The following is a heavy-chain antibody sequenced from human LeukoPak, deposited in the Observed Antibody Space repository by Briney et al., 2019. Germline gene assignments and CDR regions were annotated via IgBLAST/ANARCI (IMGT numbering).Heavy chain of an antibody. CDR3: AKWFRGGNANYFDY. J-gene: IGHJ4*02. CDR2: IIPIFGTA. Sequence: SVKVSCKASGGTFSSYAISWVRQAPGQGLEWMGGIIPIFGTANYAQKFQGRVTITADESTSTAYMELSSLRSEDTAVYYCAKWFRGGNANYFDYWGQGTLVTVSS. V-gene: IGHV1-69*01. D-gene: IGHD4-23*01. CDR1: GGTFSSYA.